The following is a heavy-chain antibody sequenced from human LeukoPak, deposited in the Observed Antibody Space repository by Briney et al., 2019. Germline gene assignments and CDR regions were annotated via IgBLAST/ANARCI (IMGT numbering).Heavy chain of an antibody. CDR3: ARVRNICSSTSCYDVGYFQH. D-gene: IGHD2-2*01. CDR2: ISAYNGNT. Sequence: GASVKVSCKASGYTFTSYGISWVRQAPGQGLEWMGWISAYNGNTNYAQKLQGRVTMTTDTSTSTAYMELRSLRSDDTAVYYCARVRNICSSTSCYDVGYFQHWGQGTLVTVSS. V-gene: IGHV1-18*01. CDR1: GYTFTSYG. J-gene: IGHJ1*01.